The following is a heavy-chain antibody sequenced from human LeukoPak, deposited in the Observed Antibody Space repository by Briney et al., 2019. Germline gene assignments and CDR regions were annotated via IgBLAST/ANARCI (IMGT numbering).Heavy chain of an antibody. CDR1: GYTFTGYG. Sequence: GASVKVSCKASGYTFTGYGISWVRPAPGQGLEWMGWISAYNGNTNYPQKVQGRVTMTIDTSTSTAYMELRSLRSDDTAVYYCTRDPPVSLDYYYYYMDVWGEETRVTVSS. V-gene: IGHV1-18*01. J-gene: IGHJ6*03. CDR2: ISAYNGNT. D-gene: IGHD4-11*01. CDR3: TRDPPVSLDYYYYYMDV.